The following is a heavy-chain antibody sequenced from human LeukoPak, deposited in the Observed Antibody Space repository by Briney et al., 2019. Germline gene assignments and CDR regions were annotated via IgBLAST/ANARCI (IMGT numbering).Heavy chain of an antibody. CDR3: ARDVNPYGYYFTFDY. CDR1: GFTFSIYG. J-gene: IGHJ4*02. D-gene: IGHD4-17*01. V-gene: IGHV3-30*02. Sequence: GGSLRLSCAASGFTFSIYGMHWVRQAPGKGLEWLTFIRYDGSKKEYADSVKGRITISRDNSRNTLHLQMNSLRSEDTAVYYCARDVNPYGYYFTFDYLGQGTLVTVSS. CDR2: IRYDGSKK.